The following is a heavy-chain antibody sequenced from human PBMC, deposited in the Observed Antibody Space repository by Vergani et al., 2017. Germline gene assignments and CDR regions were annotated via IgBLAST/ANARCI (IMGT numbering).Heavy chain of an antibody. Sequence: QLQLQESGPGLVKPSATLSLTCSVSGASIRSSNYYWGWIRQPPGKGLEWIAHIYYSGSTYYNPSLKSRVTISVDRSKTQFSLKLSAVTAADTAVYFCARHSTVEWLVKLGWIDPWGQGIRVTVSS. CDR3: ARHSTVEWLVKLGWIDP. D-gene: IGHD6-19*01. CDR2: IYYSGST. J-gene: IGHJ5*02. V-gene: IGHV4-39*01. CDR1: GASIRSSNYY.